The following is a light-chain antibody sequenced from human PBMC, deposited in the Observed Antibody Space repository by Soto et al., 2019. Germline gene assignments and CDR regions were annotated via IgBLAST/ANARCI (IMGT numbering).Light chain of an antibody. CDR1: KLGDKY. Sequence: SYELTQPPSVSVSPGQTASITCSGDKLGDKYACWYQQKPGQSPVLVIYQDSKRPSGIPERFSGSNSGNTATLTISGTQAMDEADYYCQAWDSSTFYVFRTGTKLTVL. CDR2: QDS. J-gene: IGLJ1*01. CDR3: QAWDSSTFYV. V-gene: IGLV3-1*01.